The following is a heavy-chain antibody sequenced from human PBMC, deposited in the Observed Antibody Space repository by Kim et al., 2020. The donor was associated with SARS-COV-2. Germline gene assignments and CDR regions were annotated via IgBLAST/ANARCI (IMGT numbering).Heavy chain of an antibody. CDR1: GGSISSGGYS. Sequence: SETLSLTCAVSGGSISSGGYSWSWIRQPPGKGLEWIGYIYHSGSTYYNPSLKSRVTISVDRSKNQFSLKLSSVTAADTAVYYCARDRSWSGLTAWFDPWGQGTLVTVSS. D-gene: IGHD3-3*01. CDR3: ARDRSWSGLTAWFDP. J-gene: IGHJ5*02. CDR2: IYHSGST. V-gene: IGHV4-30-2*01.